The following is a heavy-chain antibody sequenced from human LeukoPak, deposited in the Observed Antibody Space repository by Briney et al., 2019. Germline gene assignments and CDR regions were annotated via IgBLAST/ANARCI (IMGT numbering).Heavy chain of an antibody. V-gene: IGHV4-39*07. Sequence: SETLSLTCTVSGGSISSNSYYWGCIRQPPGKGLECIGSIYYSGTTYYNASLKSRVTISVDTSKNQFSLKLTSVTAADTAVYYCAREGLDYGGTLNWFDPWGQGTLVTVSS. J-gene: IGHJ5*02. CDR2: IYYSGTT. CDR1: GGSISSNSYY. CDR3: AREGLDYGGTLNWFDP. D-gene: IGHD4-23*01.